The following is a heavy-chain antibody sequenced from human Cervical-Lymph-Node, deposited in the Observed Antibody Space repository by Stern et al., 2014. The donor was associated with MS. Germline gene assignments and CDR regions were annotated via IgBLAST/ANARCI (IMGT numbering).Heavy chain of an antibody. CDR2: IYWDDDK. CDR1: GLSFNTSEAS. V-gene: IGHV2-5*02. J-gene: IGHJ4*02. Sequence: VTLKESGPTLVKPTQTLTLTCTFSGLSFNTSEASVGWTRQPPGKDLVWLGIIYWDDDKRYSPSLKSRLTLTKDTSTNQVVLTMTNMDPVDTATYYCAHSDYSKWYFDYWGQGTLVTVSS. CDR3: AHSDYSKWYFDY. D-gene: IGHD4-11*01.